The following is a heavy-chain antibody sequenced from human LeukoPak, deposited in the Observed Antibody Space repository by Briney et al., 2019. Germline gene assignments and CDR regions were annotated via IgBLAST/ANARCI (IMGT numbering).Heavy chain of an antibody. J-gene: IGHJ3*02. D-gene: IGHD3-22*01. CDR2: ISYDGSNK. CDR3: AKASRVVVVIDAFDI. Sequence: PGGSLRLSCAASGFTFSSYGMHWVRQAPGKGLEWVAVISYDGSNKYYADSVKGRFTISRDNSKNTLYLQMNSLRAEDTAVYYCAKASRVVVVIDAFDIWGQGTMVTVSS. V-gene: IGHV3-30*18. CDR1: GFTFSSYG.